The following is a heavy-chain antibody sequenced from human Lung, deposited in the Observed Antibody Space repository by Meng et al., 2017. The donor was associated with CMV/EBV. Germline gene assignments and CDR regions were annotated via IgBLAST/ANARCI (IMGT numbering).Heavy chain of an antibody. CDR3: AREVKGSYDFWSGYNWFDP. V-gene: IGHV4-59*01. Sequence: SETLSLXCTVPGGPISSYYWSWIRQPPGKGLEWIGYIYYSGSTNYNPSLKSRVTISVDTSKNQFSLKLSSVTAADTAVYYCAREVKGSYDFWSGYNWFDPWRQGTLVSVSS. CDR1: GGPISSYY. J-gene: IGHJ5*02. D-gene: IGHD3-3*01. CDR2: IYYSGST.